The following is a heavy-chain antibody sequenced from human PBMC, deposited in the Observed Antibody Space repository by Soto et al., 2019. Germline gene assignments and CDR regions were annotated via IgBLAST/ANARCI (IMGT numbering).Heavy chain of an antibody. Sequence: GASVKVSCKGSGNTFTYVYLHWVRQAPGQALEWMGWITPFNGNTKYARKFQGRVTMTWDASISSAYIELVSLRFDDAAVYYCARAVWGSSQEFDNWGQGTRVTVSS. V-gene: IGHV1-45*02. CDR1: GNTFTYVY. D-gene: IGHD3-16*01. CDR3: ARAVWGSSQEFDN. CDR2: ITPFNGNT. J-gene: IGHJ4*02.